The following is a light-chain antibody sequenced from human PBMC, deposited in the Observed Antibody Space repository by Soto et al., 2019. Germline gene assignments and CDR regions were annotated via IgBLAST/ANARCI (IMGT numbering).Light chain of an antibody. V-gene: IGLV2-14*01. Sequence: QSALTQPASVSGSPGQSITISCTGSDRDIGGYNYVSWYQQHPDKAPKLIIYDVSNRPSGVSNRFSGSKSGNTASLTISGLQAEDEADYYCTSYTSSNTYVFGSGTQLTVL. CDR1: DRDIGGYNY. CDR3: TSYTSSNTYV. J-gene: IGLJ1*01. CDR2: DVS.